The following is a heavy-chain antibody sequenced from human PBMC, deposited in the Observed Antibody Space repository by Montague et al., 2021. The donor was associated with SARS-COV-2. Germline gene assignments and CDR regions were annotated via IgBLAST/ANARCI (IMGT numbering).Heavy chain of an antibody. Sequence: SETLSLTCTSPVGSITGADWKSTRLHPSHEKVLDGVFRLNTSSNTNYNPSLKSPITISVDTSKNQFSLKLISVTAADTSVYYCARGCSGGSCYPNPFSTWGQGTLVTVSS. D-gene: IGHD2-15*01. CDR3: ARGCSGGSCYPNPFST. CDR2: LNTSSNT. J-gene: IGHJ5*02. CDR1: VGSITGAD. V-gene: IGHV4-4*08.